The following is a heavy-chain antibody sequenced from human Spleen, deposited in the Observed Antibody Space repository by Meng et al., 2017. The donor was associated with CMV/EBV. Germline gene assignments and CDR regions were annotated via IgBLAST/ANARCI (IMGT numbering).Heavy chain of an antibody. CDR2: MRNDGSKK. J-gene: IGHJ3*01. CDR1: GCTFSSYG. V-gene: IGHV3-30*02. Sequence: SGCTFSSYGRHWVRQGQGKGLEWVAFMRNDGSKKSYGDSVKGRFTISRDYSKDTLFLQINSLRPEDTAVYYCTKELSTVTSRGAFDGWGQGTMVTVSS. D-gene: IGHD4-17*01. CDR3: TKELSTVTSRGAFDG.